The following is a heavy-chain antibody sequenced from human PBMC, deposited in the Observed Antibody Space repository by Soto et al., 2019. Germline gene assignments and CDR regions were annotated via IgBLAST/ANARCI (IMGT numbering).Heavy chain of an antibody. Sequence: PGGSLRLSCAASGFTFSSYAMSWVRQAPGKGLEWVSAISGSGGSTYYADSVKGRFTISRDNSKNTLYLQMNSLRAEDTAVYYCANYGYCSSTSCSQGLDPWGQGTLVTVSS. CDR3: ANYGYCSSTSCSQGLDP. D-gene: IGHD2-2*01. CDR2: ISGSGGST. CDR1: GFTFSSYA. V-gene: IGHV3-23*01. J-gene: IGHJ5*02.